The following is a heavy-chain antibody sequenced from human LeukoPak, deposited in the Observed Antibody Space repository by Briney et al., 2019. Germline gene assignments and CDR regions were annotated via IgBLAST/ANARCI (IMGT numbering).Heavy chain of an antibody. V-gene: IGHV4-59*08. J-gene: IGHJ4*02. CDR3: AGHHPRNTVDF. CDR2: ISDIGSI. CDR1: GGSISSYY. Sequence: SETLSLACTVSGGSISSYYWSWIPQPPGKGLEWIAYISDIGSINYNPSLKSRVTISLDTSKNQFSLKLSSVTAADTAVYYCAGHHPRNTVDFWGQGTLVTVSS. D-gene: IGHD2/OR15-2a*01.